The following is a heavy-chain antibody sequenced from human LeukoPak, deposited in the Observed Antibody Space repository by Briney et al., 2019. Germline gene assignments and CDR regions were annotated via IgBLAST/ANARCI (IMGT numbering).Heavy chain of an antibody. CDR2: IDSDGSTT. CDR1: GFTFSSYW. J-gene: IGHJ4*02. Sequence: GGSLRLSCAASGFTFSSYWMHWVRQAPGKGLVWVSRIDSDGSTTSYADSVKGRFTISRDNAKNTLYLQMNSLRAEDTAVYYCASGTYYNDISSSWGQGTLVTVSS. D-gene: IGHD3-22*01. V-gene: IGHV3-74*01. CDR3: ASGTYYNDISSS.